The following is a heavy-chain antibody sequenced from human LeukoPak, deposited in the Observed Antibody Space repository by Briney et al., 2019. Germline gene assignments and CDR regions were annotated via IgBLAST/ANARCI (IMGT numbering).Heavy chain of an antibody. J-gene: IGHJ6*03. V-gene: IGHV1-18*01. CDR3: ARSGYYKTTYYYYYMDV. D-gene: IGHD3-22*01. Sequence: ASVKVSCKASGYTFTSHGISWVRQAPGQGLEWMGWISTYNGNTNYAQKLQGRVSMTTDTSTSTAYMDLRSLRSDDTAVYYCARSGYYKTTYYYYYMDVWGKGTTVTVSS. CDR2: ISTYNGNT. CDR1: GYTFTSHG.